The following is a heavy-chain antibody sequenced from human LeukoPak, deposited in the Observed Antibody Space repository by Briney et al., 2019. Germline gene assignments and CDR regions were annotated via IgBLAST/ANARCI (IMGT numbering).Heavy chain of an antibody. V-gene: IGHV3-21*01. CDR2: ISSSSYI. CDR1: GFTFSSYS. Sequence: GGSLRLSCAASGFTFSSYSMNWVRQAPGKGLEWASSISSSSYIYYADSVKGRFTISRDNAKNSLYLQMNSLRAEDTAVYYCARDLTAVAGVLEIDYWGQGTLVTVSS. J-gene: IGHJ4*02. CDR3: ARDLTAVAGVLEIDY. D-gene: IGHD6-19*01.